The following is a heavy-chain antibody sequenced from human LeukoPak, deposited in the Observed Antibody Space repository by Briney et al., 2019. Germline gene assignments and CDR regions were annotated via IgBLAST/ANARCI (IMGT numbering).Heavy chain of an antibody. CDR2: ISSGSSYI. Sequence: PGGSLRLSCAASGFTFSNYNMNWVRQAPGKGLEWVSSISSGSSYIYYADSVKGRFTISRDNAKNTLYLQMNSLRAEDTALYYCARVYDSSGYYGSHFDYWGQGTLVTVSS. J-gene: IGHJ4*02. V-gene: IGHV3-21*04. D-gene: IGHD3-22*01. CDR3: ARVYDSSGYYGSHFDY. CDR1: GFTFSNYN.